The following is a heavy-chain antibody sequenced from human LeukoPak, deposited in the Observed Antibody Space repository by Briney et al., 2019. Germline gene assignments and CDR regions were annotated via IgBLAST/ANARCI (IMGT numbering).Heavy chain of an antibody. CDR2: TYYRSKWYN. CDR3: AKSLAVAGISPSDY. V-gene: IGHV6-1*01. CDR1: GDSVSDNTAA. J-gene: IGHJ4*02. Sequence: SQTLSLTCAISGDSVSDNTAAWNWIRQSPSRGLEWLGRTYYRSKWYNDYAVSVKGRITINPDTSKNQFSLQLNSVTPEDTAVYYCAKSLAVAGISPSDYWGQGTLVTVSS. D-gene: IGHD6-19*01.